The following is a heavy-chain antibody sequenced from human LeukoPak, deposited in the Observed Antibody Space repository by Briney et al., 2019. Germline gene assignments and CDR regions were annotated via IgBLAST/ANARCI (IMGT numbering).Heavy chain of an antibody. Sequence: ASVKVSCKASGGTFSSYAISWVRQAPGQGLEWMGGIIPIFGTANYAQKFQGRVTITADESTSTAYMELSSLRSEDTAVYYCAMEFYELSRTPYWGQGTLVTVSS. J-gene: IGHJ4*02. CDR2: IIPIFGTA. CDR3: AMEFYELSRTPY. V-gene: IGHV1-69*13. CDR1: GGTFSSYA. D-gene: IGHD2/OR15-2a*01.